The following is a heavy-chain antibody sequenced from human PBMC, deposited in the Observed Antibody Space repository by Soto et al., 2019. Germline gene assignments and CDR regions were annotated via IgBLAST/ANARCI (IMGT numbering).Heavy chain of an antibody. Sequence: GVLRLSCAASGFTFSSFPMNWARQAPGKGLEWVSYISTGGSTIYYADSVKGRFTISRDNAKNSLYLQMNSLRAEDTAMYYCARDLYSTGWLDAFDVWGRGTMVTVSS. J-gene: IGHJ3*01. CDR1: GFTFSSFP. V-gene: IGHV3-48*01. CDR2: ISTGGSTI. D-gene: IGHD6-19*01. CDR3: ARDLYSTGWLDAFDV.